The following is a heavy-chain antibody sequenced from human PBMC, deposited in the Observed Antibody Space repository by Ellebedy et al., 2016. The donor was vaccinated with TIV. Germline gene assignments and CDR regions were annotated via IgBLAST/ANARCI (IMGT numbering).Heavy chain of an antibody. V-gene: IGHV3-30*18. Sequence: GGSLRLSXEASGFLFRNYGMHWVRQAPGKGLEWVALISFDGSNKYYADSMKGRFTISRDNSKNTLYLQMNSLRTEDTAMYYCAKDWSGSYYQGGDYWGQGSLVTVSS. D-gene: IGHD1-26*01. CDR2: ISFDGSNK. CDR3: AKDWSGSYYQGGDY. J-gene: IGHJ4*02. CDR1: GFLFRNYG.